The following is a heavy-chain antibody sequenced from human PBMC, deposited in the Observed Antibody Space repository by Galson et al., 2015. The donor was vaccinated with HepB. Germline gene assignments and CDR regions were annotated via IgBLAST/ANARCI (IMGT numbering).Heavy chain of an antibody. CDR1: GDSVSSNSAA. J-gene: IGHJ5*02. CDR2: TYYRSKWYN. CDR3: GRHPGYCSGGSCWGYNWFDP. D-gene: IGHD2-15*01. Sequence: CAVSGDSVSSNSAAWNWIRQSPSRGLEWLGRTYYRSKWYNDYAVSVKSRITINPDTSKNQFSLQLNSVTPEDTAVYYCGRHPGYCSGGSCWGYNWFDPWGQGTLVTVSS. V-gene: IGHV6-1*01.